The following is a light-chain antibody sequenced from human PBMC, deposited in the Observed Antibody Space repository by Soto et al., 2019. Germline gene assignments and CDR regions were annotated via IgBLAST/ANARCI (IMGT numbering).Light chain of an antibody. Sequence: DIQMTQSPSTLSASVGDRVTITCRASQTISSWLAWYQQKPGEAPKLLIYSASTLQSGVPSRFSGSGSGTDFTLTITSLQPEDFATYYCQQSFSPPYTFGQGTKGDIK. CDR1: QTISSW. J-gene: IGKJ2*01. CDR3: QQSFSPPYT. V-gene: IGKV1-39*01. CDR2: SAS.